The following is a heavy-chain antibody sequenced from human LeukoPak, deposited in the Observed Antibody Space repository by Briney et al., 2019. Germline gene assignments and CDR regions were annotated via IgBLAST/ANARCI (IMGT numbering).Heavy chain of an antibody. CDR3: AKDSLPSYGGYFDY. D-gene: IGHD3-16*01. CDR1: GFTLSSYA. Sequence: PGGSLRLSCAASGFTLSSYAVSWVRQAPGKGLEWVSGMSGSGGNTCYADSVKGRFTISRDISKNTLYLQMNSLRAEDTALYYCAKDSLPSYGGYFDYWGQGTLVTVSS. J-gene: IGHJ4*02. V-gene: IGHV3-23*01. CDR2: MSGSGGNT.